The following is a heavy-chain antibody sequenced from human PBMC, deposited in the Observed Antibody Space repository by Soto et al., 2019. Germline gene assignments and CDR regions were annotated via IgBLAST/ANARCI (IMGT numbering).Heavy chain of an antibody. J-gene: IGHJ4*02. V-gene: IGHV1-46*01. CDR1: GYTFTTHY. Sequence: ASVKVSCKASGYTFTTHYIHWVRQAPGQGLEWMGIINPSGGSTTYAQKFQGRVAMTRDTSTNTVYMELSSLSSEDTAVYYCARGSPYCTNGVCYRQNDYFDYWGQGTLVTVSS. CDR3: ARGSPYCTNGVCYRQNDYFDY. D-gene: IGHD2-8*01. CDR2: INPSGGST.